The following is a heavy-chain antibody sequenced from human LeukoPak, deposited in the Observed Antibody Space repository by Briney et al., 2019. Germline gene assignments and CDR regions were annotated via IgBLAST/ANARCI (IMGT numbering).Heavy chain of an antibody. CDR1: GGSFSGYY. CDR2: INHSGST. Sequence: PSETLSLTCAVYGGSFSGYYWSWIRQPPGKGLEWIGEINHSGSTNYNPSLKSRVTISVDTSKNQFSLKLSSATAADTAVYFCAKSSRYYYYYMDVWGKGTTVTISS. J-gene: IGHJ6*03. V-gene: IGHV4-34*01. CDR3: AKSSRYYYYYMDV.